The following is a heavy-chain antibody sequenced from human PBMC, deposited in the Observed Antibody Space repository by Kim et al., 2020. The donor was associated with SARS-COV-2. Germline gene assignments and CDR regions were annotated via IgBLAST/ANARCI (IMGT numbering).Heavy chain of an antibody. V-gene: IGHV4-39*01. CDR3: ARQITTWYSNNWFDP. J-gene: IGHJ5*02. CDR2: IYYTGNT. D-gene: IGHD6-13*01. CDR1: DASISSNTYY. Sequence: SETLSLTCAVSDASISSNTYYWGWIRQPPGKGLEWFASIYYTGNTYYNPSLKSRVTISVDTSKNQFSLRLTSVTAADTAFYFCARQITTWYSNNWFDPWGQGTLITVSP.